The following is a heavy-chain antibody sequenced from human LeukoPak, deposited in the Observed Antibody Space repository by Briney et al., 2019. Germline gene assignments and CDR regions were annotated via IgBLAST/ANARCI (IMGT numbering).Heavy chain of an antibody. Sequence: ASVKVSCKASGYTFTSYGISWVRQAPGQGLEWMGWISAYNGNTNYAQKLQGRVTMTTDTSTSTAYMELRSLRSDDTAVYYCARDGPYYYDSSATTGDFDYWGQGTLVTVSS. V-gene: IGHV1-18*01. J-gene: IGHJ4*02. CDR2: ISAYNGNT. CDR3: ARDGPYYYDSSATTGDFDY. D-gene: IGHD3-22*01. CDR1: GYTFTSYG.